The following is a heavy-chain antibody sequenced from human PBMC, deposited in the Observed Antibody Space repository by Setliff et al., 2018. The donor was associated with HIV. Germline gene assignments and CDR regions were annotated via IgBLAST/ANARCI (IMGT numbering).Heavy chain of an antibody. Sequence: PSETLSLTCTVSGGSLNTGTYYWSWIRQPAGKGLEWIGRIYSNGNTDYNPSLKSRVTISVATAKNQFSLKLNSVTTADTAVYYCARSRTSSGYYGVTGYGMDVWGQGTTVTVSS. CDR1: GGSLNTGTYY. D-gene: IGHD3-22*01. CDR2: IYSNGNT. CDR3: ARSRTSSGYYGVTGYGMDV. J-gene: IGHJ6*02. V-gene: IGHV4-61*10.